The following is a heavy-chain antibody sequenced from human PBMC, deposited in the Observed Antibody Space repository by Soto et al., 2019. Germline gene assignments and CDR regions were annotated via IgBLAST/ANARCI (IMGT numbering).Heavy chain of an antibody. Sequence: EASVKVSCKASGGTFSSYAISWVRQAPGQGLEWMGGIIPIFGTANYAQKFQGRVTITADESTSTAYMELSSLRSEDTAVYYCARSYDSSGYRFDYWGQGTLVTVSS. CDR3: ARSYDSSGYRFDY. D-gene: IGHD3-22*01. V-gene: IGHV1-69*13. CDR2: IIPIFGTA. CDR1: GGTFSSYA. J-gene: IGHJ4*02.